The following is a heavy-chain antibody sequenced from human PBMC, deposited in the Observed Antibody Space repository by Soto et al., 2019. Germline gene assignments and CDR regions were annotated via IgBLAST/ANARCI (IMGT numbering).Heavy chain of an antibody. CDR3: AKDGAGYCSGGSCYSCDY. J-gene: IGHJ4*02. V-gene: IGHV3-30*18. D-gene: IGHD2-15*01. CDR1: GFTFSSYG. CDR2: ISYDGSNK. Sequence: QVQLVESGGRVVQPGRSLNVACAASGFTFSSYGMRWVRQAPGKGLEWVAVISYDGSNKYYADSVKGRFTISRDNSKNTLYLQMNSLRAEDTAVYYCAKDGAGYCSGGSCYSCDYWGQGTLVTVSS.